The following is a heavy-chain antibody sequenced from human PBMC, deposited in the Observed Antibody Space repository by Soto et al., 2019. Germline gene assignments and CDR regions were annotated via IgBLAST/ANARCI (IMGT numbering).Heavy chain of an antibody. V-gene: IGHV1-69*02. D-gene: IGHD2-8*01. CDR2: IIPILGIA. J-gene: IGHJ6*03. CDR1: GGTFSSYT. Sequence: VKVSCKASGGTFSSYTISWVRQAPGQGLEWMGRIIPILGIANYAQKFQGRVTITADNSTSTAYMELSSLRSEDTAVYYCAGGFFSNGVCRVYYYYYMDVWGKGTTITVSS. CDR3: AGGFFSNGVCRVYYYYYMDV.